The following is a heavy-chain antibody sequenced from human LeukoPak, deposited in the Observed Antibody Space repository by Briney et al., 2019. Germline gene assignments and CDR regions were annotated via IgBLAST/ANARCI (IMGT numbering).Heavy chain of an antibody. J-gene: IGHJ4*02. V-gene: IGHV3-7*01. CDR3: ARFPYGSVYRGFDY. Sequence: PGGSLRLSCAASGFTFSSYWMSWVRQAPGKGLEWVANIKQDGSEKYYVDSVKGRFTISRDNAKNSLYLQMNSLRAEDTAVYYCARFPYGSVYRGFDYWGQGTLVTVSS. CDR1: GFTFSSYW. D-gene: IGHD3-10*01. CDR2: IKQDGSEK.